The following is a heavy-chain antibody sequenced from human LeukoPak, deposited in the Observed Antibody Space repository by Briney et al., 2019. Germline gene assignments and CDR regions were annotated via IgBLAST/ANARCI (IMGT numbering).Heavy chain of an antibody. CDR3: ARTGNYYYGMDV. D-gene: IGHD1-14*01. Sequence: SQTLSLTCTVSGGSISSGDYYWSWIRQPPGKGLEWTGYIYYSGSTYYNPSLKSRVTISVDTSKNQFSLKLSSVTAADTAVYYCARTGNYYYGMDVWGQGTTVTVSS. V-gene: IGHV4-30-4*01. CDR1: GGSISSGDYY. CDR2: IYYSGST. J-gene: IGHJ6*02.